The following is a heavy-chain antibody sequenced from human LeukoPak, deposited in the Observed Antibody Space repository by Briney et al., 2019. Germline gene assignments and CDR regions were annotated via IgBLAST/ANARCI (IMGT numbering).Heavy chain of an antibody. CDR3: ATARAVDSSGYNPGY. D-gene: IGHD3-22*01. J-gene: IGHJ4*02. Sequence: GASVTVSCMVSGYTLTELSMHWVRQPPGNVREWVGGFHPEDSETIYAQKFQGRVTMTEDTSTDTAYMELSSLRSEDTAVYYCATARAVDSSGYNPGYWGQGTLVTVSS. CDR2: FHPEDSET. CDR1: GYTLTELS. V-gene: IGHV1-24*01.